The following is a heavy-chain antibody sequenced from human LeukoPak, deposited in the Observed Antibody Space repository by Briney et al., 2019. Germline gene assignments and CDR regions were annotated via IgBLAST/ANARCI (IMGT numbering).Heavy chain of an antibody. CDR2: INHSGST. CDR1: GGSFSGYY. Sequence: SETLSLTCAVYGGSFSGYYWSWIRQPPGKGLEWIGEINHSGSTNYNPSLKSRVTISVDTSKNQFSLTLSSVTAADTAVYYCARGLKDWGQGTLVTVSS. V-gene: IGHV4-34*01. CDR3: ARGLKD. J-gene: IGHJ4*02.